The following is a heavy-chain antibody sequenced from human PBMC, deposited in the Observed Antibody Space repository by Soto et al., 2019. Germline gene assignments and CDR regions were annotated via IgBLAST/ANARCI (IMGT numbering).Heavy chain of an antibody. Sequence: QVQLVESGGGVVQPGRSLRLSCAASGFLFGNFGMHWVRRSPGEGLEWVATISGDGNDKYYPDSMKGRFTISRDNFNKPLYLQLNSLRPEDTAVYHCVQGASTAHQPLDSWGQGVLVTVSS. CDR1: GFLFGNFG. J-gene: IGHJ4*02. CDR2: ISGDGNDK. CDR3: VQGASTAHQPLDS. V-gene: IGHV3-30*03. D-gene: IGHD1-26*01.